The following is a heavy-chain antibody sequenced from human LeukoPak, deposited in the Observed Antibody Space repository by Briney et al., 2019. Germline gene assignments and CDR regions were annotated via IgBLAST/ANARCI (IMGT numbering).Heavy chain of an antibody. V-gene: IGHV1-8*01. J-gene: IGHJ4*02. CDR3: ARAPHFFDTSGSRYYFDY. D-gene: IGHD3-22*01. CDR2: MNPNSGNT. Sequence: ASVKVSCKASGYTFTSYDINWVRQATGQGLEWRGWMNPNSGNTGYAQKFQGRVAMTRTPSINTTYMELSNLRSDDTAVYYCARAPHFFDTSGSRYYFDYWGQGALVTVSS. CDR1: GYTFTSYD.